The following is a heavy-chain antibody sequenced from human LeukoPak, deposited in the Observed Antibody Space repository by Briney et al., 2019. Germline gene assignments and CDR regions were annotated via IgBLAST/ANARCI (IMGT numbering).Heavy chain of an antibody. CDR2: IKQDGSEK. V-gene: IGHV3-7*03. CDR3: AKESMVRGGGYYYYYGMDV. D-gene: IGHD3-10*01. CDR1: GFTFSNYW. J-gene: IGHJ6*02. Sequence: GGSLRLSCAASGFTFSNYWMSWVRQAPGKGLEWVANIKQDGSEKYYVNSVKGRFTISRDNAKNSLYLQMNSLRAEDTAVYYCAKESMVRGGGYYYYYGMDVWGQGTTVTVSS.